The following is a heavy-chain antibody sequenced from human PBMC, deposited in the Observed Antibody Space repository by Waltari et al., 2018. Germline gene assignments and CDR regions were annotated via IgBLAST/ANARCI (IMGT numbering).Heavy chain of an antibody. Sequence: VQLVDSGGDMVQPGGSLRLSCAASGFTCTSSAMHWVRQAPGKWLEWVSGISGAGMTTYYADDVRGRFTISRDNAKNTVYLQMDSLRVEDTAVYYCAKDVALLVVPAAHDWFDPWGQGTLVTVSS. CDR1: GFTCTSSA. J-gene: IGHJ5*02. CDR3: AKDVALLVVPAAHDWFDP. D-gene: IGHD2-2*01. CDR2: ISGAGMTT. V-gene: IGHV3-23*04.